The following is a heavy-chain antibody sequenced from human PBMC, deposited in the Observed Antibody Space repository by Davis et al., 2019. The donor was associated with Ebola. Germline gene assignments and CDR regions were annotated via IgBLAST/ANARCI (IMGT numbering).Heavy chain of an antibody. Sequence: PGGSLRLSCAASGFSFFSYGMHWVRQAPGKGLEWVAMIWYDGGNEYYADSVKGRFTISRDNSRNTLYLQMNSLRADDTAVYYCGGAWDWGQGTLVTVSS. CDR2: IWYDGGNE. V-gene: IGHV3-33*01. D-gene: IGHD1-26*01. J-gene: IGHJ4*02. CDR3: GGAWD. CDR1: GFSFFSYG.